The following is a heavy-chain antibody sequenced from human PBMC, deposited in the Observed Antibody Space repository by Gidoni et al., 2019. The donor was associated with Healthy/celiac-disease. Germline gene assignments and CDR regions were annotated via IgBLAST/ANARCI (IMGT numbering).Heavy chain of an antibody. CDR3: ASHEGVYYGSGSYYNGGFDY. D-gene: IGHD3-10*01. V-gene: IGHV4-4*02. Sequence: QVQPQESGPGLVKPSGTLSLTCAVSGGSISSSNWWSWVRQPPGKGLEWIGEIYHSGSTNYNPSLKSRVTISVDKSKNQFSLKLSSVTAADTAVYYCASHEGVYYGSGSYYNGGFDYWGQGTLVTVSS. CDR2: IYHSGST. CDR1: GGSISSSNW. J-gene: IGHJ4*02.